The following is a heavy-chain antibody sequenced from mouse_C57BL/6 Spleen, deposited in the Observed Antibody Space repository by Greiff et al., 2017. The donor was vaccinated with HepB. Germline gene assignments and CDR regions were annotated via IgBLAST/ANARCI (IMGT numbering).Heavy chain of an antibody. D-gene: IGHD2-5*01. CDR1: GYTFTSYW. Sequence: QVQLQQSGAELVKPGASVKLSCKASGYTFTSYWMHWVQQRPGRGLEWIGRIDPNSGGTKYNEKFKSKATLTVDKTSSTAYMQLSSLTADDSEVYYGAREGAYYSNYDAMDYWGQGTSVTVSS. CDR2: IDPNSGGT. J-gene: IGHJ4*01. V-gene: IGHV1-72*01. CDR3: AREGAYYSNYDAMDY.